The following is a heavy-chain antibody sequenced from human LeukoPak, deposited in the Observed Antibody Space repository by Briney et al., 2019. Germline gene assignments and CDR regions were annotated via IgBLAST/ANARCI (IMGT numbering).Heavy chain of an antibody. CDR2: INHSGST. CDR1: GGSFSGYY. J-gene: IGHJ5*02. V-gene: IGHV4-34*01. CDR3: AREDRDGYNFGWFDP. D-gene: IGHD5-24*01. Sequence: SETLSLTCAVYGGSFSGYYWSWIRQPPGKGLEWIGEINHSGSTNYNPSLKSRVTISVDTSKNQFSLKLSSVTAADTAVYYCAREDRDGYNFGWFDPWGQGTLVTVSS.